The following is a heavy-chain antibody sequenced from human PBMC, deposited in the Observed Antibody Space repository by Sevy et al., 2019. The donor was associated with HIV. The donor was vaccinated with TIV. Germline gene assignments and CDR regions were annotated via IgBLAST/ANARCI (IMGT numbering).Heavy chain of an antibody. V-gene: IGHV4-39*01. J-gene: IGHJ4*02. D-gene: IGHD6-19*01. CDR3: ARAFRAVAGSYYFDY. CDR2: FYYSEST. CDR1: GGSISISSYY. Sequence: SETLSLTCTVSGGSISISSYYWGWIRQPSGKGLEWIGSFYYSESTYYNPSLKGPVTISVDTSKNQFSLKLSSVTAADTAVYYCARAFRAVAGSYYFDYWGQGTLVTVSS.